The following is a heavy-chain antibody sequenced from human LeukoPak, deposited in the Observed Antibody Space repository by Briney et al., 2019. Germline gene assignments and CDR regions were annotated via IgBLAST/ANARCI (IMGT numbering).Heavy chain of an antibody. CDR2: ISSTGSTK. D-gene: IGHD5-12*01. CDR3: ARGGRLRLLSLYYFEN. Sequence: LSLTCGVSGCSISSTNWWSWVRQAPGKGLEWISYISSTGSTKYYADSVKGRFTISRDNAKNSLYLQMNSLRAEDTVVYYCARGGRLRLLSLYYFENWGQGTLVTVSS. J-gene: IGHJ4*02. CDR1: GCSISSTN. V-gene: IGHV3-48*03.